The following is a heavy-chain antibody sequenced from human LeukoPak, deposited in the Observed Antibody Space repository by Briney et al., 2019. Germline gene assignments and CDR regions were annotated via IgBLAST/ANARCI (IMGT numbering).Heavy chain of an antibody. V-gene: IGHV6-1*01. Sequence: SGPGLVQPSQTLSLTCAISGDSVSSNSAARNWIRQSPSRGLEWLGRTYYRSKWYNDYAISVKSRITFTPDTSKNQFSLQLNSMTPEDTAVYYCARGEDSFSHWGQGTLVTVSS. CDR2: TYYRSKWYN. J-gene: IGHJ4*02. CDR1: GDSVSSNSAA. CDR3: ARGEDSFSH. D-gene: IGHD1-26*01.